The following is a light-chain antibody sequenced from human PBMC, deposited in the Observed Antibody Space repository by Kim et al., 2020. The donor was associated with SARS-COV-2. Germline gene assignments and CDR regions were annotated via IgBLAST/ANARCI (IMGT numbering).Light chain of an antibody. Sequence: EIVLTQSPGTLSLSPGERATLSCRASQSVTSNYLAWYQQIPGQAPRLLIHGATSRATGIADRFSGSESGTDFTLTITGLEPEDVAVYYCQHYGSPVAFGQGTRLEIK. CDR1: QSVTSNY. CDR2: GAT. J-gene: IGKJ5*01. V-gene: IGKV3-20*01. CDR3: QHYGSPVA.